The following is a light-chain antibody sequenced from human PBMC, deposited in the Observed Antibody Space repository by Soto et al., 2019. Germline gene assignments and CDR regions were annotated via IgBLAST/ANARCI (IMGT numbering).Light chain of an antibody. CDR3: QQYDSSYT. Sequence: EIVLTQSPGTLSLSPGERATLSCRASQTVTNNYLAWYQQKPGQAPRLVMSGASSRATGIPDRFSGGGSETDLTLTISRLEPEDFAVYYCQQYDSSYTFGQGTKLEMK. J-gene: IGKJ2*01. V-gene: IGKV3-20*01. CDR2: GAS. CDR1: QTVTNNY.